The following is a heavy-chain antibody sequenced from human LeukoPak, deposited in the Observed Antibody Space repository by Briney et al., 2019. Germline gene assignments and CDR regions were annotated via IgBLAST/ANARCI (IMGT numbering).Heavy chain of an antibody. CDR2: IIPILGIA. CDR3: AKGPWGDYLGGYFDY. Sequence: GASVKVSCKASGGTFSSFTISWVRQAPGQGLEWMGRIIPILGIANYAQKFQGRVTITADKSTSTAYMELSSLRSEDTAVYYCAKGPWGDYLGGYFDYWGQGTLVTVSS. D-gene: IGHD4-17*01. CDR1: GGTFSSFT. J-gene: IGHJ4*02. V-gene: IGHV1-69*02.